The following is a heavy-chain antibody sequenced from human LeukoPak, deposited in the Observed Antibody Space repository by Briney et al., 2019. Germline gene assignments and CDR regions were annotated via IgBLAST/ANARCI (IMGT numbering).Heavy chain of an antibody. J-gene: IGHJ4*02. CDR1: GGSISSGSYY. V-gene: IGHV4-61*02. CDR2: IYTSGST. CDR3: ARGRRNDSSGYYYNRRAPYFDY. Sequence: SETLSLTCTVSGGSISSGSYYWNWIRQPAGKGLEWIGRIYTSGSTNYNPSLKSRITISVDTSKNQFSLKLSSVTAADTAVYYCARGRRNDSSGYYYNRRAPYFDYWGQGTLVTVSS. D-gene: IGHD3-22*01.